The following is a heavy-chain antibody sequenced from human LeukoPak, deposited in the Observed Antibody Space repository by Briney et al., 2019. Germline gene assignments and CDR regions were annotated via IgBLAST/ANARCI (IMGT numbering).Heavy chain of an antibody. J-gene: IGHJ4*02. D-gene: IGHD3-22*01. V-gene: IGHV1-69*04. CDR1: GGTFSSYA. CDR2: IIPILGIA. CDR3: ASARRGENYYDSSGYFDY. Sequence: SVKVSCKASGGTFSSYAISWVRQAPGQGLEWMGRIIPILGIANYAQKFQGRVTITADKSTSTAYMELSSLRSEDTAVYYCASARRGENYYDSSGYFDYWGQGALVTVSS.